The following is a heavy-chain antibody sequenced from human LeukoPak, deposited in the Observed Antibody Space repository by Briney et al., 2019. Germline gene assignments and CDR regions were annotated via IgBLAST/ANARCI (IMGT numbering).Heavy chain of an antibody. Sequence: GGSLRLSCAASGFTFSSYAIHWVRQAPGKGLEWVAVISYDGSNKYYADSVKGRFTISRDNSKNTLYLQMNSLRAEDTAVYYCARDLKAGIAVAGAFDYWGQGTLVTVSS. V-gene: IGHV3-30*04. D-gene: IGHD6-19*01. CDR2: ISYDGSNK. J-gene: IGHJ4*02. CDR1: GFTFSSYA. CDR3: ARDLKAGIAVAGAFDY.